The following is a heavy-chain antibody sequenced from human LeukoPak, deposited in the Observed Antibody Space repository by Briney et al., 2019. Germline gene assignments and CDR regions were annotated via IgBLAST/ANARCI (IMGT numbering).Heavy chain of an antibody. J-gene: IGHJ4*02. Sequence: SETLSLTCTVSGGSINSRGYLWGWIRQPPGKGLEWIGEINHRGSTTYNPSLKSRVTISLDTSKNQFSLKLSSVTAADTAVYYCARVGLDWGSIDYWGQGTLVTVSS. CDR2: INHRGST. CDR1: GGSINSRGYL. CDR3: ARVGLDWGSIDY. V-gene: IGHV4-39*07. D-gene: IGHD3/OR15-3a*01.